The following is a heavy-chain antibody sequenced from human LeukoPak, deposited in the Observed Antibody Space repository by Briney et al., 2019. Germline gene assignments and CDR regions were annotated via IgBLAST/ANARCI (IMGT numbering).Heavy chain of an antibody. CDR1: GFTFSSYS. J-gene: IGHJ4*02. Sequence: GGSLRLSCAASGFTFSSYSMNWVRQAPGRGLEWVSSISSSSSYIYYADSVKGRVTLSRDNAKNSLYLQMNSLRAEDTAVYYCARGPRYSSGWFDYWGQGTLVTVSS. V-gene: IGHV3-21*01. CDR3: ARGPRYSSGWFDY. D-gene: IGHD6-19*01. CDR2: ISSSSSYI.